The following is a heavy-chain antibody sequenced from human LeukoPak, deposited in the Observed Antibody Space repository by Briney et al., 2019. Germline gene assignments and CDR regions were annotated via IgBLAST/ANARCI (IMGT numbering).Heavy chain of an antibody. CDR1: GYTFTSYD. CDR2: MNPNSGNT. V-gene: IGHV1-8*01. Sequence: GASVKVSCKASGYTFTSYDINWVRQATGQGLEWMGWMNPNSGNTGYAQKFQGRVTMTRNTSINTAYMELSSLRSEDTAVYYCARTKADHEALDIWGQGTMVTVSS. D-gene: IGHD2-8*01. J-gene: IGHJ3*02. CDR3: ARTKADHEALDI.